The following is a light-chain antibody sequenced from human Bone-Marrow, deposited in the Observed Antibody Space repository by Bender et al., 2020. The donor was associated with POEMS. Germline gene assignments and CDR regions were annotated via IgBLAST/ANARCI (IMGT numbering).Light chain of an antibody. Sequence: QSALTQPASVSGSPGQSITISCTGTSSDVGSYNLVSWYQQHPGKAPKLVIYEVIKRPSGVSNRFSGSKSGNTASLTISGLQAEDEADYYCCSYATSTTFELVFGGGTKLTVL. J-gene: IGLJ2*01. CDR2: EVI. V-gene: IGLV2-23*02. CDR3: CSYATSTTFELV. CDR1: SSDVGSYNL.